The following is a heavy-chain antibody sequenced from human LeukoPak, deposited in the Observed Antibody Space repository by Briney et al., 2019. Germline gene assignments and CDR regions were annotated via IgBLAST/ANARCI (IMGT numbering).Heavy chain of an antibody. J-gene: IGHJ4*02. CDR1: GFTFSSYA. D-gene: IGHD2-15*01. V-gene: IGHV3-23*01. Sequence: GGSLRLSCAASGFTFSSYAMSWVRQAPGKGLEWVSAISGSGGSTYYADSVKGRFTTSRDNSKNTLYLQMNSLRAEDTAVYYCAKDGSGGSFFDYWGQGTLVTVSS. CDR2: ISGSGGST. CDR3: AKDGSGGSFFDY.